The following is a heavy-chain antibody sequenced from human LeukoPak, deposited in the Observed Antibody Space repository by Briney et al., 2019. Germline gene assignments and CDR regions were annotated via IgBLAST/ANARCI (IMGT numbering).Heavy chain of an antibody. D-gene: IGHD4-17*01. CDR3: ARGHYGDYGGDHY. V-gene: IGHV4-4*02. Sequence: PSGTLSLTCAVSGGSISSSNWWSWVRQPPGKGLEWIGEIYHSGSTNYNPSLKSRVTMSVDTSNNQFSLKLSSVTAADTAVYYCARGHYGDYGGDHYWGQGTLVTVSS. CDR2: IYHSGST. CDR1: GGSISSSNW. J-gene: IGHJ4*02.